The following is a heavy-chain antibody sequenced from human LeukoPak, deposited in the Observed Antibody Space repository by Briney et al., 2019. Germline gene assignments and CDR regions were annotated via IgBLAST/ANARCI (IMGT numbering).Heavy chain of an antibody. CDR1: GASISGYY. D-gene: IGHD2-2*02. Sequence: SETLSLTCTVSGASISGYYWSWLRQPPGKELEWIGYIHTSGGTRFNPSLQSRVTLSFDTSKDQFSLKLTSLTAADTAVYYCARHLSSTSYPFYYYLDVWGKGTTVTVSS. V-gene: IGHV4-4*09. CDR2: IHTSGGT. CDR3: ARHLSSTSYPFYYYLDV. J-gene: IGHJ6*03.